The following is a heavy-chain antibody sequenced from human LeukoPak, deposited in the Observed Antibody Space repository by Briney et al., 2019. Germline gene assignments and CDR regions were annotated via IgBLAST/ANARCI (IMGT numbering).Heavy chain of an antibody. V-gene: IGHV3-20*04. CDR1: GFTFDDYG. D-gene: IGHD6-13*01. CDR2: INWNGGST. Sequence: GGSLRLSCAASGFTFDDYGMSWVRQAPGKGLEWVSGINWNGGSTGYADSVKGRFTISRDNAKNSLYLQMNSLRAEDTALYYCARSGSLTIAAAGPFDYWGQGTLVTVSS. CDR3: ARSGSLTIAAAGPFDY. J-gene: IGHJ4*02.